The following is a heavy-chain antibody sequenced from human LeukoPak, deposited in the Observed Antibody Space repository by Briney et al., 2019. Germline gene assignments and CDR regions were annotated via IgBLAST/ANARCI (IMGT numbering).Heavy chain of an antibody. CDR1: GFTFSDYW. V-gene: IGHV3-11*04. CDR3: ARAPTPYFTYYMDV. CDR2: IGSSGSAGGNI. D-gene: IGHD2-21*01. J-gene: IGHJ6*03. Sequence: PGGSLRLSCAASGFTFSDYWMSWVRQAPGKGLEWISYIGSSGSAGGNIYYAVSVKGRFTVSRDNAKDSLFLQMNSLQDADTAVYYCARAPTPYFTYYMDVWGKGTTVTVSS.